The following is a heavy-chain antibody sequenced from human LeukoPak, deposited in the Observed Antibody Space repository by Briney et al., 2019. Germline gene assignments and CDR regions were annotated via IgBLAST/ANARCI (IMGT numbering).Heavy chain of an antibody. D-gene: IGHD3-10*01. CDR2: ISYDGSNK. CDR3: AKESWFGELFPLDY. J-gene: IGHJ4*02. V-gene: IGHV3-30*18. CDR1: GFTFSSYG. Sequence: GRSLRLSCAASGFTFSSYGMHWVRQAPGKGLEWVAVISYDGSNKYYADSVKGRFTISRDNSKNTLYLQMNSLRAEDTAVYYRAKESWFGELFPLDYWGQGTLVTVSS.